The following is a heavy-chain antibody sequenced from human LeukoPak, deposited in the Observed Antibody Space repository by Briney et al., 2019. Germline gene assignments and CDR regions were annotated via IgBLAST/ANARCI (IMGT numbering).Heavy chain of an antibody. CDR3: ARALSYYYGSGSLGFDY. D-gene: IGHD3-10*01. Sequence: PSETLSLTCTVSGGSVSSGDYYWSWIRQPPGKGLEWIGYIYYSGSTYYNPSLKSRITISVDTSKNQFSLKLSSVTAADTAVYYCARALSYYYGSGSLGFDYWGQGTLVTVSS. CDR1: GGSVSSGDYY. J-gene: IGHJ4*02. V-gene: IGHV4-30-4*01. CDR2: IYYSGST.